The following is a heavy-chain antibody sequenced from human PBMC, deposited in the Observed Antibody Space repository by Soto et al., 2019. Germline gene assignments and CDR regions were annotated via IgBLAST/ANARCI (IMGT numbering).Heavy chain of an antibody. D-gene: IGHD5-12*01. CDR3: ASVERDGYNFAYFDL. CDR2: IIPIFGTA. J-gene: IGHJ2*01. V-gene: IGHV1-69*01. Sequence: QVQLVQSGAEVKKPGSSVKVSCKASGGTFSSYAISWVRQAPGQGLEWMGGIIPIFGTANYAQKFQGRVTITADESTSTAYMELSSLRSEDTAVYYCASVERDGYNFAYFDLWGRGTLVTVSS. CDR1: GGTFSSYA.